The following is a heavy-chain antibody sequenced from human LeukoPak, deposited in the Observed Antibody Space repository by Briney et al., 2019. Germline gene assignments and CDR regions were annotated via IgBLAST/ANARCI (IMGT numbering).Heavy chain of an antibody. CDR2: IYLDDSDT. V-gene: IGHV5-51*01. CDR3: ARQLGYCSSTSCLYGMDV. J-gene: IGHJ6*02. D-gene: IGHD2-2*01. Sequence: GESLKISCKASGFSFTSYWIAWVRQMSGKGLEWMGIIYLDDSDTRYSPSLQGQVTMSANKSITTAYLQWSSLKASDTAMYYCARQLGYCSSTSCLYGMDVWGQGTTVTVCS. CDR1: GFSFTSYW.